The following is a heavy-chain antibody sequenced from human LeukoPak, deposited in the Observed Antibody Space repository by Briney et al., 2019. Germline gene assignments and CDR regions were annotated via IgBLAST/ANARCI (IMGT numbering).Heavy chain of an antibody. CDR3: ARGGDTSSWYAWFDP. D-gene: IGHD6-13*01. V-gene: IGHV4-4*07. CDR2: IYTSGST. J-gene: IGHJ5*02. CDR1: GGSTSSYY. Sequence: PSETLSLTCTVSGGSTSSYYWSWIRQPAGKGLEWIGRIYTSGSTNYNPSLKSRVTMSVDTSKNQLSLKLSSVTAADTAMYYCARGGDTSSWYAWFDPWGQGTLVTVSS.